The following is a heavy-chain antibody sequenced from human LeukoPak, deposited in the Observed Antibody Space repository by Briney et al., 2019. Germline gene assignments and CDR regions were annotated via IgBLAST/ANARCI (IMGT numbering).Heavy chain of an antibody. CDR2: IRSKAYGGTT. J-gene: IGHJ4*02. CDR1: GFTFGDYA. V-gene: IGHV3-49*04. CDR3: RVWDYYDSSGVTAIDY. D-gene: IGHD3-22*01. Sequence: PGGSLRLSCTASGFTFGDYAMSWVRQAPGKGLEWVGFIRSKAYGGTTGYAASVKGRFTISRDDSKSIAYLQMNSLKTEDTAVYYCRVWDYYDSSGVTAIDYWGQGTLVTVSS.